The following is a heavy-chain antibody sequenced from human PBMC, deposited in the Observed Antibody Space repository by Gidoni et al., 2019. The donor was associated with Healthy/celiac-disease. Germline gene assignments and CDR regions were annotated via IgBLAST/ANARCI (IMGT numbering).Heavy chain of an antibody. CDR2: ISWNSGSI. V-gene: IGHV3-9*01. Sequence: EVQLVESGGGLVQPGRSLRLSCAASGFTFDDYAMHWVRQAPGKGLEWVSGISWNSGSIGYADSVKGRFTISRDNAKNSLYLQMNSLRAEDTALYYCAKVIDYGDHQGAFDIWGQGTMVTVSS. D-gene: IGHD4-17*01. CDR1: GFTFDDYA. J-gene: IGHJ3*02. CDR3: AKVIDYGDHQGAFDI.